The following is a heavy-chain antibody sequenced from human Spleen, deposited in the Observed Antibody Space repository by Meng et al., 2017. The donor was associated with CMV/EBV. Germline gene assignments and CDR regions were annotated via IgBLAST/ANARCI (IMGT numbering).Heavy chain of an antibody. J-gene: IGHJ4*02. CDR3: ATGGEGGFDS. D-gene: IGHD2-15*01. Sequence: VPGKVCGYAVTGFPRHWVRQATGKRLEWMGGFDPKNGETLYAQKFQGRVTMTEDTSSDTPYMELSSLRSDDTAVYFCATGGEGGFDSWGPGTLVTVSS. CDR1: GYAVTGFP. V-gene: IGHV1-24*01. CDR2: FDPKNGET.